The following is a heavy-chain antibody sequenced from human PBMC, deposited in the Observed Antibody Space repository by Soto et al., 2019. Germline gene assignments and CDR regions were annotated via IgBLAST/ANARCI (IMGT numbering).Heavy chain of an antibody. Sequence: PGGSLRLSCAASGFTFSSYGMHWVRQAPGKGLEWVAVISYDGSNKYYADSVKGRFTISRDNSKNTLYLQMNSLRAEDTAVYYCANQGFDYWGQGTLVTVSS. V-gene: IGHV3-30*18. CDR3: ANQGFDY. J-gene: IGHJ4*02. CDR2: ISYDGSNK. CDR1: GFTFSSYG.